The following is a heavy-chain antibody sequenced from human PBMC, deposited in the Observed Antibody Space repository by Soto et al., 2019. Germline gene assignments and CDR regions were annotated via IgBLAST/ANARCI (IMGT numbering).Heavy chain of an antibody. CDR3: ATGEGTYLGY. V-gene: IGHV4-31*11. CDR1: GGSISSGGYY. Sequence: QVQLQESGPGLVKPSQTLSLACAVSGGSISSGGYYWSWIRQHPGKGLEWIGYIYYSGSTYYNPSLKSRVVISVDTSKNQYSLKLSSVTAADTAVYHCATGEGTYLGYWGQGTLVTVSS. D-gene: IGHD3-16*01. CDR2: IYYSGST. J-gene: IGHJ4*02.